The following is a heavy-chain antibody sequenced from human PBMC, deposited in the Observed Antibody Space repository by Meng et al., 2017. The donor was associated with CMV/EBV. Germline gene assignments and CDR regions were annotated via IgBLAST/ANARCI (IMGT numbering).Heavy chain of an antibody. D-gene: IGHD3-22*01. J-gene: IGHJ4*02. CDR2: INHSGRT. V-gene: IGHV4-34*01. CDR1: GGSFSGYY. CDR3: ARVWDSGWDY. Sequence: QLHQGGAGLLNPSATPSRTCAVYGGSFSGYYWSWIRQPPGKGLEWIGEINHSGRTNYNPSLKSRVTISVDTSKNQFSLKLSSVTAADTAVYYCARVWDSGWDYWGQGTLVTVSS.